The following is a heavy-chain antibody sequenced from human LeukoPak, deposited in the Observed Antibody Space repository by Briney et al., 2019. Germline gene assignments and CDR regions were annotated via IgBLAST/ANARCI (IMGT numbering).Heavy chain of an antibody. Sequence: PGGSLRLSCAASGFTFSSYAMNWVRQTPGKGLEWASAISGSGAGTYYADSVKGRFTISRDNSKNTLYLQMNSLRAEDTAVYYCAKEVSRVTTFYFDYWGQGTLVTVSS. J-gene: IGHJ4*02. V-gene: IGHV3-23*01. CDR3: AKEVSRVTTFYFDY. CDR1: GFTFSSYA. D-gene: IGHD4-17*01. CDR2: ISGSGAGT.